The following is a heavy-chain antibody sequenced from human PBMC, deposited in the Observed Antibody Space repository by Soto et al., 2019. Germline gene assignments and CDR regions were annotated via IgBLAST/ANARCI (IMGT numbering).Heavy chain of an antibody. CDR3: ATDRVAFDM. CDR1: GYMFTGYY. CDR2: INPKSGGT. V-gene: IGHV1-2*02. D-gene: IGHD3-22*01. Sequence: GGSLRLSCAASGYMFTGYYIHWVRQAPGQGLEWMGWINPKSGGTKYAEKFQGRVSMTGDTSITTAYMELSSLRSDDTAVYYCATDRVAFDMWGQGTKVTVSS. J-gene: IGHJ3*02.